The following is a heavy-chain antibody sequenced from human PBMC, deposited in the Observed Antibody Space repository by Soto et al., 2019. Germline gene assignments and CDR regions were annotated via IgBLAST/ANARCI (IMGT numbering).Heavy chain of an antibody. CDR2: FDPEDGET. D-gene: IGHD2-8*01. CDR1: GYTLTELS. J-gene: IGHJ4*02. V-gene: IGHV1-24*01. CDR3: ATSSNGVNDY. Sequence: ASVKVSCKVSGYTLTELSMHWVRQAPGKGLEWMGGFDPEDGETIYAQKFQGRVTMTEDTSTDTDYMELSSLRSEDKAVNYYATSSNGVNDYWCQGTLVPVYS.